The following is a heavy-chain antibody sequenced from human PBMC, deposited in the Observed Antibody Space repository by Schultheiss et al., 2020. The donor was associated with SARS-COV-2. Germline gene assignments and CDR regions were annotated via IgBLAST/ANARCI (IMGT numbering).Heavy chain of an antibody. CDR1: GFTFSSYS. D-gene: IGHD5-12*01. CDR3: ARGSGGGYEFDY. Sequence: GGSLRLSCAASGFTFSSYSMNWVRQAPGKGLEWVGFIRSKAYGGTTEYAASVKGRFTISRDDSKSIAYLQMNSLRAEDTAVYYCARGSGGGYEFDYWGQGTLVTVSS. J-gene: IGHJ4*02. CDR2: IRSKAYGGTT. V-gene: IGHV3-71*01.